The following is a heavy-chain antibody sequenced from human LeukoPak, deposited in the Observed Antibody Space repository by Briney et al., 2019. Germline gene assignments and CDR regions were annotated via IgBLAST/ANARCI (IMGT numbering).Heavy chain of an antibody. Sequence: SETLSLTCAVYGGSFSGYYWSWIRQPPGKGLEWIGEINHSGSTNYNPSLKSRVTISVDTSKNQFSLKLSSVTAADTAVYYCARVRITIFGVVIIPRYYYYGMDVWGQGTTVTVSS. CDR1: GGSFSGYY. J-gene: IGHJ6*02. CDR3: ARVRITIFGVVIIPRYYYYGMDV. V-gene: IGHV4-34*01. CDR2: INHSGST. D-gene: IGHD3-3*01.